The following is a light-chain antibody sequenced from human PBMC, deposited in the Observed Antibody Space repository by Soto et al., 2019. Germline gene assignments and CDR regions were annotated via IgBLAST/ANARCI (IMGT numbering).Light chain of an antibody. J-gene: IGKJ1*01. CDR1: HDIRTY. Sequence: DIQMTQSPSLLSASVGDRVTITCRASHDIRTYLAWYQQKPGKAPKLLIYKASSLESGVPSRFSGSGSGTEFTLTISSLQSEDFAVYYCQQYNNWPWTFGQGTKVDIK. CDR2: KAS. CDR3: QQYNNWPWT. V-gene: IGKV1-5*03.